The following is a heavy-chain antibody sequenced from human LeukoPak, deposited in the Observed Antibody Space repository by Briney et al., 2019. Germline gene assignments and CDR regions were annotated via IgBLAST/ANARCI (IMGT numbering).Heavy chain of an antibody. D-gene: IGHD6-13*01. CDR2: IYPGDSDT. CDR3: VRFGLTSSLDY. CDR1: GYSFTSNW. J-gene: IGHJ4*02. Sequence: GESLKISCKGSGYSFTSNWIGWVRQMPGKGLEWMGIIYPGDSDTRYSPSFQGQVTFSVDMSISTAYLQLSGLRASDTAIYYCVRFGLTSSLDYWGQGTLVTVSS. V-gene: IGHV5-51*01.